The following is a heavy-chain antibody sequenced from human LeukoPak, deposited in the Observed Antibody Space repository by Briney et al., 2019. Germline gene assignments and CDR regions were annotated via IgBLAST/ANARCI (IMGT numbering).Heavy chain of an antibody. V-gene: IGHV3-30*18. D-gene: IGHD1-1*01. CDR1: GFIFSSYG. J-gene: IGHJ4*02. CDR3: AKAWRAFDD. CDR2: ISYDGSNK. Sequence: PGRSLRLSCAASGFIFSSYGMHWVRQAPGKGLEWVAVISYDGSNKYYADSVKGRFTISRDNSKNTLYLQMNSLRAEDTAVYYCAKAWRAFDDWGQGTLVTVSS.